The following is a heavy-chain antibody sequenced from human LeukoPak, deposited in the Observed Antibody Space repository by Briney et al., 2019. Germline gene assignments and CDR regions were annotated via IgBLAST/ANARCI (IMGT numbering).Heavy chain of an antibody. V-gene: IGHV4-59*01. CDR2: IYYSGST. CDR1: GGSISSSY. CDR3: ATDSSGYYYAAYWYFDL. Sequence: NPSETLSLTCTVSGGSISSSYWSWIRQPPGKGLEWIGYIYYSGSTNYNPSLKSRVTISVDTSKNQFSLKLSSVTAADTAVYYCATDSSGYYYAAYWYFDLWGRGTLVTVSS. J-gene: IGHJ2*01. D-gene: IGHD3-22*01.